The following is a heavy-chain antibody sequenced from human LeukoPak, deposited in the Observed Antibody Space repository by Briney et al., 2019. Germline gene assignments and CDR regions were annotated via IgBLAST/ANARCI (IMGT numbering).Heavy chain of an antibody. J-gene: IGHJ5*02. CDR1: GASINSYY. CDR2: IYSSGST. Sequence: SETLSLTCTVSGASINSYYWSWIRQPPGKGLEWIGYIYSSGSTNYNPSLKSRVTISVDTSKNQFSLKLTSMTAADTAVYYCAGYGGNGNWFDPWGQGTLVTVSS. D-gene: IGHD4-23*01. V-gene: IGHV4-59*03. CDR3: AGYGGNGNWFDP.